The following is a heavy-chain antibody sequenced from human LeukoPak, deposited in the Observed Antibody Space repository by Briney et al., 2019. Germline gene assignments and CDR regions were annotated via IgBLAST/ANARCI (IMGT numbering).Heavy chain of an antibody. Sequence: SETLSLTYTVSGGSISSYYWSWIRQPDGKGLEWIGRIYTSGSTNYNPSLKSRVTMSVDTSKNQFSLKLSSVTAADTAVYYCARVSGGYYYEAFDYWSQGTLVTVSS. D-gene: IGHD3-22*01. CDR3: ARVSGGYYYEAFDY. V-gene: IGHV4-4*07. CDR1: GGSISSYY. J-gene: IGHJ4*02. CDR2: IYTSGST.